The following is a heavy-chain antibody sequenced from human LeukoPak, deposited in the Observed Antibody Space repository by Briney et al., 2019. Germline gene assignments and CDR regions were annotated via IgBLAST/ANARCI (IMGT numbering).Heavy chain of an antibody. J-gene: IGHJ6*03. Sequence: SETLSLTCTVSGYSISSGYYSGWIRQPPGKGLEWIGSSYHSGSTYYNPSLKSRVTISVDTSKNQFSLKLSSVTAADTAVYYCARAVQLERPPPLIGYYYMDVWGKGTTVTVSS. D-gene: IGHD1-1*01. CDR1: GYSISSGYY. CDR3: ARAVQLERPPPLIGYYYMDV. CDR2: SYHSGST. V-gene: IGHV4-38-2*02.